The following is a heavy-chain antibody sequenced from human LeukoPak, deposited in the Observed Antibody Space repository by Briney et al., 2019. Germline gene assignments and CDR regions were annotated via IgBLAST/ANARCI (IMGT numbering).Heavy chain of an antibody. CDR1: GGSTSSYY. Sequence: SETLSLTRTVSGGSTSSYYCSWIRQPAGRGLEWIGCIQSSGSTNYNPSLKSRVTISVDRSKMQFSLKVNSVTAADTAVYYCARPRYGDANAFENSGQGRMLTVSS. CDR2: IQSSGST. D-gene: IGHD4-17*01. V-gene: IGHV4-4*07. CDR3: ARPRYGDANAFEN. J-gene: IGHJ3*02.